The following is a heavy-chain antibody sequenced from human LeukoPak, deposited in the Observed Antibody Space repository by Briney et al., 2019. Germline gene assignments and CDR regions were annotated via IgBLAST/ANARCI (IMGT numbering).Heavy chain of an antibody. CDR3: ARDLEHYYDSSGYYYRAEYFQH. D-gene: IGHD3-22*01. CDR2: ISSSGSTI. Sequence: GGSLRLSCAASGFTFSSYAMSWVRQAPGKGLEWVSYISSSGSTIYYADVVKGRFTISRDNAKNSLYLQMNSLRAEDTAVYYCARDLEHYYDSSGYYYRAEYFQHWGQGTLVTVSS. CDR1: GFTFSSYA. J-gene: IGHJ1*01. V-gene: IGHV3-48*03.